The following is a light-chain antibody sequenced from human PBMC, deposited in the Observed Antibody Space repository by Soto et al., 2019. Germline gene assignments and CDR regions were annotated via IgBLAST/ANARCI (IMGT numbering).Light chain of an antibody. CDR3: QQLNSYPIT. J-gene: IGKJ5*01. CDR2: AAS. V-gene: IGKV1-9*01. Sequence: DIQLTQSPSFLSASVGDRVTITCRASQGISSYLAWYQQKPGKAPKVLIDAASTLQGGVPSMFSGSGSGTEFTLTISSLQPEDFATYYCQQLNSYPITFGQGTRLEIK. CDR1: QGISSY.